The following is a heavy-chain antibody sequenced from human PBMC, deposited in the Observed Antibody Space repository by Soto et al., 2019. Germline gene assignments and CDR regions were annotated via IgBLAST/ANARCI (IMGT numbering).Heavy chain of an antibody. CDR3: AKDQGRIWEWLRPFDY. CDR2: ISGSGGST. D-gene: IGHD5-12*01. V-gene: IGHV3-23*01. J-gene: IGHJ4*02. Sequence: QPGGSLRLSCAACGFTFSSYAMSGVRQAPGKGLEWVSAISGSGGSTYYADSVKGRFTISRDNSKNTLYLQMNSLRAEDTAVYYCAKDQGRIWEWLRPFDYWGQGTLVTVSS. CDR1: GFTFSSYA.